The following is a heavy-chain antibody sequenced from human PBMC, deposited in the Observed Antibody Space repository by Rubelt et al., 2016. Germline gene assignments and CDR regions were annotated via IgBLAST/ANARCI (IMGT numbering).Heavy chain of an antibody. D-gene: IGHD3-10*01. CDR1: GYTFTSYG. Sequence: QVQLVQSGAEVKKPGASVKVSCKASGYTFTSYGISWVRQAPGQGLEWMGWISAYNGHTNYAQKLQGRVTMTPDTSTSTAYMGLRSLRSDDTAVYYCARDPLPVRGVIMTPTHWGQGTLVTVSS. J-gene: IGHJ4*02. V-gene: IGHV1-18*01. CDR3: ARDPLPVRGVIMTPTH. CDR2: ISAYNGHT.